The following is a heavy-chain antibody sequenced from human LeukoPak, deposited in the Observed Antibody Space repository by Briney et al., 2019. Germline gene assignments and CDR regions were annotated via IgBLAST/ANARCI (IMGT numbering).Heavy chain of an antibody. V-gene: IGHV4-39*01. CDR1: GGSITSSSYY. CDR2: IYFSGST. D-gene: IGHD1-26*01. CDR3: ARHVLYTGSYYVFDY. J-gene: IGHJ4*02. Sequence: SETLSLTCSVSGGSITSSSYYWGWIRQPPGKGLAWIASIYFSGSTYYNPSLKSRVTSSVDTSKNQFSLKLSSVTAADTAVYYCARHVLYTGSYYVFDYWGQGALVTVSS.